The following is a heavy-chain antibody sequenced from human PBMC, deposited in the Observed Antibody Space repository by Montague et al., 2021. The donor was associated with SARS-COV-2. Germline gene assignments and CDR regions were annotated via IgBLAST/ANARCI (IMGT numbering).Heavy chain of an antibody. CDR1: GYCTSCPNHY. J-gene: IGHJ5*02. CDR3: ARHRNYGDHSLDNWFHP. V-gene: IGHV4-39*01. Sequence: SETLSPTCTVSGYCTSCPNHYWGWIRGAPGKGLDWIGTIDNSGTTYYXRCLKSRLIISIDTSKNHFSLKLTSVTAADTAVYYCARHRNYGDHSLDNWFHPWGQGTLVTVSS. D-gene: IGHD4-17*01. CDR2: IDNSGTT.